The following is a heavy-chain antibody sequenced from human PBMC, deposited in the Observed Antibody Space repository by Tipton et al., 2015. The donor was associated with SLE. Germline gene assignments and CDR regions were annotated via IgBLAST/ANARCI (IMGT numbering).Heavy chain of an antibody. D-gene: IGHD3-3*01. V-gene: IGHV4-30-4*01. J-gene: IGHJ4*02. Sequence: TLSLTCTVSGGSISSGDYYWSWIRQPPGKGLEWIGEINHSGSTNYNPSLKSRVTISVDTSKNQFSLKLSSVTAADTAVYYCVTYDFWSGSQGDYWGQGTLVTVSS. CDR2: INHSGST. CDR1: GGSISSGDYY. CDR3: VTYDFWSGSQGDY.